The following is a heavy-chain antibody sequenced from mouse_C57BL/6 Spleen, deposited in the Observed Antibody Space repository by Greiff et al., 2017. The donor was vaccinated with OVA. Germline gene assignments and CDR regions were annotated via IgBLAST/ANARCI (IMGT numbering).Heavy chain of an antibody. CDR2: ISDGGSYT. Sequence: EVKLMESGGGLVKPGGSLKLSCAASGFTFSSYAMSWVRQTPEKRLEWVATISDGGSYTYYPDNVKGRFTISRDNAKNNLYLQMSHLKSEDTAMYYCAREGQSFAYWGQGTLVTVSA. CDR3: AREGQSFAY. CDR1: GFTFSSYA. D-gene: IGHD3-3*01. V-gene: IGHV5-4*01. J-gene: IGHJ3*01.